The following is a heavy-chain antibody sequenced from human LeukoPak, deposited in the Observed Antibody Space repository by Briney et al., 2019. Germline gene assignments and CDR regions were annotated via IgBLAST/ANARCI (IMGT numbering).Heavy chain of an antibody. D-gene: IGHD3-3*01. CDR2: ISAYNGNT. Sequence: ASVKVSCKASGYTFTSYGISWVRQAPGQGLEWMGWISAYNGNTNYAQKLQGRFTMTTDTSTSTAYMELRSLRSDDTAVYYCARDLKADYDFWSGSFSYYFDYWGQGTLVTVSS. CDR3: ARDLKADYDFWSGSFSYYFDY. J-gene: IGHJ4*02. CDR1: GYTFTSYG. V-gene: IGHV1-18*01.